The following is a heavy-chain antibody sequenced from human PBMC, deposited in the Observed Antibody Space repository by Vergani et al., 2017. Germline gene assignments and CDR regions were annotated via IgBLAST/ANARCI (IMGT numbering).Heavy chain of an antibody. CDR1: FDSIRNLY. D-gene: IGHD6-19*01. CDR3: ASDTHSGQRADR. V-gene: IGHV4-59*11. J-gene: IGHJ5*02. CDR2: IHYSENT. Sequence: QVQLQESGPGLVKSSETLSLTCSVSFDSIRNLYCNWIRQPPGKGLEWIGSIHYSENTNYNPSLKTRVTISVDTSKNQVSLTVTPVTASDTAVYYCASDTHSGQRADRWGEGILVTVTS.